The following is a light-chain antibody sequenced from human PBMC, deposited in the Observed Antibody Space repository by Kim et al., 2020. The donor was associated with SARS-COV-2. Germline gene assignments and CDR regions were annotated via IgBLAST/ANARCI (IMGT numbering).Light chain of an antibody. J-gene: IGKJ3*01. V-gene: IGKV1-27*01. CDR3: QKYNSAPFT. CDR2: AAS. CDR1: QGISNY. Sequence: AFVGDRVTITCRASQGISNYLAWYQLKSGKVPKLLIHAASTLQSGVPSRFSGSGSGTDFILTISSLQHEDVATYYCQKYNSAPFTFGPGTKVDIK.